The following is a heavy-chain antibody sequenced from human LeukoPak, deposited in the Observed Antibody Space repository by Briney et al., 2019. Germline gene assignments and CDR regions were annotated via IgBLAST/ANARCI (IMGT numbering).Heavy chain of an antibody. Sequence: SETLSLTYTVSGGPISSGDYYWSWIRQPPGKGLEWIGYIYYSGSTYYNPSLKSRVTISVDTSKNQFSLKLSSVTAADTAVYYCASGFYGSGSSTFDYWGQGTLVTVSS. CDR2: IYYSGST. J-gene: IGHJ4*02. CDR1: GGPISSGDYY. D-gene: IGHD3-10*01. CDR3: ASGFYGSGSSTFDY. V-gene: IGHV4-30-4*01.